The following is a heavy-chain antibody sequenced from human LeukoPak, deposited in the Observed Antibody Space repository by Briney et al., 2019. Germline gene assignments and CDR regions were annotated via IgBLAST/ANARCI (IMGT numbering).Heavy chain of an antibody. V-gene: IGHV3-66*02. J-gene: IGHJ6*03. CDR1: GFTVSSNY. D-gene: IGHD1-7*01. Sequence: GGSLRLSCAASGFTVSSNYMSWVRQAPGKGLEWVSVIYSGGSTYYADSVKGRFTISRDNSKNTLYLQMNSLRAEDTAVYYCARESVTGTTHFYYYYMDVWGKGTTVTVSS. CDR2: IYSGGST. CDR3: ARESVTGTTHFYYYYMDV.